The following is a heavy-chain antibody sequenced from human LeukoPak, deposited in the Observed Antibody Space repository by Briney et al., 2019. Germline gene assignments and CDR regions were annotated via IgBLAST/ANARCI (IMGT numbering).Heavy chain of an antibody. V-gene: IGHV4-30-4*08. J-gene: IGHJ4*02. Sequence: SQTLSLTCPVSGGSISSGDYYWSWIRQPPGKGLEGIGYIYYSGSTYYNPSLKSRVTISVDTSKNQFSLKLSSVTAADTAVYYCARVRDSSGYQGIDYWGQGTLVTVSS. CDR3: ARVRDSSGYQGIDY. CDR1: GGSISSGDYY. D-gene: IGHD3-22*01. CDR2: IYYSGST.